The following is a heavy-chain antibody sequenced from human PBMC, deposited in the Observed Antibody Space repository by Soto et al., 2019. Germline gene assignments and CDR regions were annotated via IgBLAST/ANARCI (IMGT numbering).Heavy chain of an antibody. CDR1: GFTFNHYY. Sequence: EVQLVESGGGLVQPGGSLRLSCAASGFTFNHYYMVWVRQAPGRGLEWVANINQDGSAKYYVDSVKGRFTISRDNAKSSLYLQINSLRADDTATYYCGRGFGGTHWGQGSLVTVSS. J-gene: IGHJ4*02. D-gene: IGHD2-15*01. V-gene: IGHV3-7*05. CDR2: INQDGSAK. CDR3: GRGFGGTH.